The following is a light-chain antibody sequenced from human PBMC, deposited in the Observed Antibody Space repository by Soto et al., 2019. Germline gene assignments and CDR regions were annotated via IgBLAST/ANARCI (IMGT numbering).Light chain of an antibody. CDR1: QDISSY. CDR3: QQSYSIYPT. V-gene: IGKV1-39*01. J-gene: IGKJ1*01. CDR2: AAS. Sequence: DVQMTQSPSSLSASVGDSVTITCRAGQDISSYLNWYQQKPGTAPKLLIYAASSLQSGVPSRFSGSGSGTDFTLTISSLQPEDFATYYCQQSYSIYPTFGQGTKVDNK.